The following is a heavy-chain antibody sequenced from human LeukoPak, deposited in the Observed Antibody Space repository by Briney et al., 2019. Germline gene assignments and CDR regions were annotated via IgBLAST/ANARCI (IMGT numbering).Heavy chain of an antibody. J-gene: IGHJ5*02. Sequence: PGGSLRLSCAASGFTFSSYAMSWVRQAPGKGLEWVSSISGSGSSTYYADSVKGRFTISRDNSKNTLYLQMNSLRAEDTAVYYWAKLVPSDDFWSGYLGWFDPCGQGTLVTVSS. CDR2: ISGSGSST. D-gene: IGHD3-3*01. CDR3: AKLVPSDDFWSGYLGWFDP. V-gene: IGHV3-23*01. CDR1: GFTFSSYA.